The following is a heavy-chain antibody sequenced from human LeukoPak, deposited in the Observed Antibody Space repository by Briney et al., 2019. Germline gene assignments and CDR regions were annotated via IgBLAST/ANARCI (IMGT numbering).Heavy chain of an antibody. D-gene: IGHD1-14*01. CDR2: IYYSGST. Sequence: PSETLSLTCTVSGYSISSGYYWGWIRQPPGKGLEWIGYIYYSGSTNYNPSLKSRVTISVDTSKNQFSLKLSSVTAADTAVYYCASLRPSTTWFDPWGQGTLVTVSS. V-gene: IGHV4-61*05. J-gene: IGHJ5*02. CDR3: ASLRPSTTWFDP. CDR1: GYSISSGYY.